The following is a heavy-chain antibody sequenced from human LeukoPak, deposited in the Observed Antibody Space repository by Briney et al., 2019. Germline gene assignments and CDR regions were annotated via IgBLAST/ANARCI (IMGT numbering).Heavy chain of an antibody. CDR1: GFTFSSYG. J-gene: IGHJ4*02. CDR2: ISYDGSNK. CDR3: ARGGPTKNCSGGSCYSGALGY. D-gene: IGHD2-15*01. Sequence: PGRSLRLSCAASGFTFSSYGMHWVRQAPGKGLEWVAVISYDGSNKYYADSVKGRFTISRDNSKNTLYLQMNSLRAEDTAVYYCARGGPTKNCSGGSCYSGALGYWGQGTLVTVSS. V-gene: IGHV3-33*05.